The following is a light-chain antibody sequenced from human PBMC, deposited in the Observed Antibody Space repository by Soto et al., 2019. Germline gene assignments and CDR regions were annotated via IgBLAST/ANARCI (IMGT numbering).Light chain of an antibody. J-gene: IGKJ1*01. CDR1: QSVSSN. V-gene: IGKV3-15*01. Sequence: EIVMTQSPATLSVSPWERATLSCRASQSVSSNLAWYQQKPGQAPRLLIYGASTRATAIPARFSGSGSGTEFTLTISSLQSEDFAVYYCQQYNNWPPWTFGQGTKVDIK. CDR3: QQYNNWPPWT. CDR2: GAS.